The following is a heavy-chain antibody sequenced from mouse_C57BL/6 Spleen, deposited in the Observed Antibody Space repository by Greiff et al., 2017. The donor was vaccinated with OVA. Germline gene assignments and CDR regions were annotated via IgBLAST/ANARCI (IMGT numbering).Heavy chain of an antibody. CDR3: ARDYYGSFPYYAMDY. J-gene: IGHJ4*01. CDR2: IHPNSGST. CDR1: GYTFTSYW. D-gene: IGHD1-1*01. Sequence: VQLQQPGAELVKPGASVKLSCKASGYTFTSYWMHWVKQRPGQGLEWIGMIHPNSGSTNYNEKFKSKATLTVDKSSSTAYMQLSSLTSEDSAVYYCARDYYGSFPYYAMDYWGQGTSGTVSS. V-gene: IGHV1-64*01.